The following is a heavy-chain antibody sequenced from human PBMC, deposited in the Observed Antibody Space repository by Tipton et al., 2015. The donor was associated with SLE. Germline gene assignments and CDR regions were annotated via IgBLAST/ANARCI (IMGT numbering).Heavy chain of an antibody. CDR2: ISYDGSNK. CDR1: GFTFSTYA. V-gene: IGHV3-30*04. J-gene: IGHJ6*02. CDR3: ASLLTAYYGMDV. D-gene: IGHD2-15*01. Sequence: SLRLSCAASGFTFSTYAMHWVRPAPGKGLEWVAVISYDGSNKYYADSVKGRFTISRDNSKSTLYLQMNSLRAEDTALYYCASLLTAYYGMDVWGQGTTVTVSS.